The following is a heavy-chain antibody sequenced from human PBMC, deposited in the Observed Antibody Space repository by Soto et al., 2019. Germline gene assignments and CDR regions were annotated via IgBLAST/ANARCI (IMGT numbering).Heavy chain of an antibody. CDR2: ISSSSRTI. J-gene: IGHJ4*02. V-gene: IGHV3-48*02. CDR1: GLSFSSHG. Sequence: PGGSLRLSCSASGLSFSSHGLSCVRQAPGKGLEWIAYISSSSRTIKYADSVKGRFTISRDNAKNSVFLQMNSLRDEDTALYFCAALLDYWGQGT. CDR3: AALLDY.